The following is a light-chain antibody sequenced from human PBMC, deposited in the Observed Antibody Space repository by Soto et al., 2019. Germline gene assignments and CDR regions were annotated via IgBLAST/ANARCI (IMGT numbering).Light chain of an antibody. CDR2: AAS. V-gene: IGKV3-20*01. J-gene: IGKJ1*01. CDR3: QQYYDWPT. CDR1: QSVSSYY. Sequence: EIVLTQSPGTLSLSPGERATLSCRASQSVSSYYLAWYQQKPGQAPRLLIYAASSRATGIPDRFSGGGSGTDFTLTISSLEPEDFATYYCQQYYDWPTFGQGTKVDIK.